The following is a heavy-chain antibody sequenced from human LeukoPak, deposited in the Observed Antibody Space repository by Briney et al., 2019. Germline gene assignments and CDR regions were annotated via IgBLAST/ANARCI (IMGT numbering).Heavy chain of an antibody. D-gene: IGHD2-15*01. CDR2: IYYSGST. CDR3: ARGVVVADNWFDP. V-gene: IGHV4-38-2*02. J-gene: IGHJ5*02. Sequence: SETLSLTCTVSGYSISSGYYWGWIRQPPGKGLEWLGSIYYSGSTYYNPSLKSRVTISVDTSKNQFSLKLSSVTAADTAVYYCARGVVVADNWFDPWGQGTLVTVSS. CDR1: GYSISSGYY.